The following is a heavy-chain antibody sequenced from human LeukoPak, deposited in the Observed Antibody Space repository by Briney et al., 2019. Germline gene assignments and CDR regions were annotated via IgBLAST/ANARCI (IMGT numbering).Heavy chain of an antibody. CDR2: ISSSSSYI. D-gene: IGHD3-10*01. V-gene: IGHV3-21*01. J-gene: IGHJ5*02. CDR3: ARGFQYYYGSGSYYP. CDR1: GFTLSSYS. Sequence: GGSLRLSCAASGFTLSSYSMNWVRQAPGKGLEWVSSISSSSSYIYYADSVKGRFTISRDNAKNSLYLQMNSLRAEDTAVYYCARGFQYYYGSGSYYPWGQGTLVTVSS.